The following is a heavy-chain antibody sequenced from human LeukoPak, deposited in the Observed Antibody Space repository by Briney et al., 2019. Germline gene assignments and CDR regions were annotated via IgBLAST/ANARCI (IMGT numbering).Heavy chain of an antibody. CDR3: ARGWDDILTGYKISIPYYFDY. V-gene: IGHV3-48*03. CDR1: GFTFSSYE. Sequence: GGSLRLSCAASGFTFSSYEMNWVRQAPGKGLEWVSYISSSGSTIYYADSVKGRFTISRDNAKNSLYLQMNSLRAEDTAVYYCARGWDDILTGYKISIPYYFDYWGQGTLVTVSS. D-gene: IGHD3-9*01. J-gene: IGHJ4*02. CDR2: ISSSGSTI.